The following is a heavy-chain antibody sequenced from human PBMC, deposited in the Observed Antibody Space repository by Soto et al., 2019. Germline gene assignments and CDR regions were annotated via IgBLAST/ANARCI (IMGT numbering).Heavy chain of an antibody. CDR1: GGSICSYY. V-gene: IGHV4-4*07. D-gene: IGHD6-19*01. CDR2: TYTSGST. Sequence: QVQLQESGPGLVKPSETLSLTCTVSGGSICSYYWSWIRQPAGKGLEWIGRTYTSGSTHYNPSLKSRATMTGDTSKNQFSLALSSVTAADTAVYYGAREGLSSGWYFYYGMDVWGQGTTVTVSS. CDR3: AREGLSSGWYFYYGMDV. J-gene: IGHJ6*02.